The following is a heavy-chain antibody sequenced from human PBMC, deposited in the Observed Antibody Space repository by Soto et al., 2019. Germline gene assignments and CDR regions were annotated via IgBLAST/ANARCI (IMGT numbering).Heavy chain of an antibody. J-gene: IGHJ6*02. CDR2: ISYDGSNK. V-gene: IGHV3-30*18. CDR3: AKDLFSWSPGYYYYGMDV. CDR1: GFTFSSYG. D-gene: IGHD3-9*01. Sequence: GGSLRLSCEASGFTFSSYGMHWVRQAPGKGLEWVAVISYDGSNKYYADSVKGRFTISRDNSKNTLYLQMNSLRTEDTAVYYCAKDLFSWSPGYYYYGMDVWGQGTTVTVSS.